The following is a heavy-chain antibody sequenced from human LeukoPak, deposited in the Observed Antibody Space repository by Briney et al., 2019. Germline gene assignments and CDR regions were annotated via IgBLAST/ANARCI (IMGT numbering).Heavy chain of an antibody. CDR2: INSEGSTT. CDR1: GFTFSSYW. CDR3: ARMYYGSGRGLDY. J-gene: IGHJ4*02. Sequence: GGSLRLSCAASGFTFSSYWMHWVRQAPGKGLVWVSHINSEGSTTTYADSVKGRFTISRDNAKNTLYLQMNSLRAEDTAVYYCARMYYGSGRGLDYWGQGTLVTVSS. D-gene: IGHD3-10*01. V-gene: IGHV3-74*01.